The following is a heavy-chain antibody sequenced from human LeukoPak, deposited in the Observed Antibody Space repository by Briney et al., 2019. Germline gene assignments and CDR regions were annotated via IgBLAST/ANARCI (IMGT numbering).Heavy chain of an antibody. Sequence: PGGSLRLSCAASGFTFSSYAMSWVRQAPGKGLEWVSAISGSGGSTYYADSVKGRFTISRHNSKNTLYLQMNSLRAEDTAVYYCASWTYGESRYYYYGMDVWGQGTTVTVSS. CDR3: ASWTYGESRYYYYGMDV. V-gene: IGHV3-23*01. CDR1: GFTFSSYA. CDR2: ISGSGGST. D-gene: IGHD4-17*01. J-gene: IGHJ6*02.